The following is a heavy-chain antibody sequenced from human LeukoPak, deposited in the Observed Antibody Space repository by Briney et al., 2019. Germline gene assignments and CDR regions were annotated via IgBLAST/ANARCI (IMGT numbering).Heavy chain of an antibody. D-gene: IGHD3-16*02. Sequence: GGSLRLSCAASGFTFSSYAMSWVRQAPGKGLEWVSAISFSGSNTYYADSVKGRFTISRDNAKNSLYLQMNSLRDEDTAVYYCASAVRLGELSLPNLFDYWGQGTLVTVSS. V-gene: IGHV3-23*01. CDR2: ISFSGSNT. CDR1: GFTFSSYA. CDR3: ASAVRLGELSLPNLFDY. J-gene: IGHJ4*02.